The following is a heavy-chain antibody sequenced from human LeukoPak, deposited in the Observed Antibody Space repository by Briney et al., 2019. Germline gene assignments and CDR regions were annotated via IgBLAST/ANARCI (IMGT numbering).Heavy chain of an antibody. J-gene: IGHJ4*02. CDR1: GGSISSYY. CDR2: IYTSGST. Sequence: SETLSLTCTVSGGSISSYYWNWIRQPAGKGLEWIGRIYTSGSTNYNPSLKSRVTMSVDTSKNQFSLQLNSVTPEDTAVYYCARGSVATQTFDYWGQGTLVTVSS. D-gene: IGHD5-12*01. CDR3: ARGSVATQTFDY. V-gene: IGHV4-4*07.